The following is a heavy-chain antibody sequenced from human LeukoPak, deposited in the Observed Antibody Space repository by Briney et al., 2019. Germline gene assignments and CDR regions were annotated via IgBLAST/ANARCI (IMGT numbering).Heavy chain of an antibody. V-gene: IGHV3-30-3*01. D-gene: IGHD2-2*01. CDR1: GFTFSSYA. Sequence: GGSLRLSCAASGFTFSSYAMHWVRQAPGKRLEWVAVISYDGSNKYYADSVKGRFTISRDNSKNTLYLQMNSLRAEDTAVYYCARLGYCSSTSCYYYYGMDVWGQGTTVTVSS. CDR2: ISYDGSNK. CDR3: ARLGYCSSTSCYYYYGMDV. J-gene: IGHJ6*02.